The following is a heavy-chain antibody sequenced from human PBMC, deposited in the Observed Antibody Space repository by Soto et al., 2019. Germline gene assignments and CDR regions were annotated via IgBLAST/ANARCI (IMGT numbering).Heavy chain of an antibody. Sequence: QVQLQQWGAGPLRPLETLSLTCGVSGGSFSGYYWAWIRQSPGKGLEWIGEINDRASINYNPSLKSRVSISVDTSKNPYSLNLRSVTAADTAVYYCARESHDILTGPPWVWYFDLWGRGTLVTVSS. CDR1: GGSFSGYY. J-gene: IGHJ2*01. D-gene: IGHD3-9*01. CDR2: INDRASI. CDR3: ARESHDILTGPPWVWYFDL. V-gene: IGHV4-34*01.